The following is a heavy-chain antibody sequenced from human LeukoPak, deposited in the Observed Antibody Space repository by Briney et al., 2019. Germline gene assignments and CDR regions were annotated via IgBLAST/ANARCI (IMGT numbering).Heavy chain of an antibody. CDR2: INSGGSTI. CDR3: ARADSYGFDY. J-gene: IGHJ4*02. V-gene: IGHV3-48*04. Sequence: GGTLRLSCAASGFTFSSYGMSWVRQAPGKGLEWISYINSGGSTIYYADSVKGRFTISRDNAKNSLYLQMNTLRAEDTAVYYCARADSYGFDYWGQGTLVTVSS. D-gene: IGHD5-18*01. CDR1: GFTFSSYG.